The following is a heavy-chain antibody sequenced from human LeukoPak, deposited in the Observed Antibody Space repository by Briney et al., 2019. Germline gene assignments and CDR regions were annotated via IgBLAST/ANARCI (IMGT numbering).Heavy chain of an antibody. CDR1: GYSFITYG. CDR3: ARVNSEILTGIYIPHAFDI. J-gene: IGHJ3*02. D-gene: IGHD3-9*01. CDR2: IGAYNGNT. V-gene: IGHV1-18*01. Sequence: ASVKVSCTTSGYSFITYGLSWVRQAPGQGLEWMGWIGAYNGNTKYAQKLQDGVTMTTDTSTSTAYMELRSLRSDDTAVYYCARVNSEILTGIYIPHAFDIWGQGTMVTVSS.